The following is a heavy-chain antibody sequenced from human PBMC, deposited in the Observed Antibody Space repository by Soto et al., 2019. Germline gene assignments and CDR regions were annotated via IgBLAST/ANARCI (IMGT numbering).Heavy chain of an antibody. CDR1: GFKFSNYA. CDR2: ISATGGGT. J-gene: IGHJ4*02. V-gene: IGHV3-23*01. D-gene: IGHD3-16*01. Sequence: GGSLRLSCAACGFKFSNYAMSWVRQAPGKGLEWLSLISATGGGTYYADSVKGRFTISRDNSHNTLYLQVHSLTAEDTAVYYCARDRRAGGNSAFYFDFWGQGAQVTVSS. CDR3: ARDRRAGGNSAFYFDF.